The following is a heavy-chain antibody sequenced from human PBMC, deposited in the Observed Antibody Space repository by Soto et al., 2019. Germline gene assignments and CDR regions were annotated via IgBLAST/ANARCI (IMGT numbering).Heavy chain of an antibody. V-gene: IGHV1-8*01. J-gene: IGHJ6*03. D-gene: IGHD2-2*01. CDR3: ARDCSSTSCYGTYYYYYMDV. CDR1: GYTFTSYD. Sequence: VSVKVSCKASGYTFTSYDINWVRQATGQGLEWMGWMNPNSGNTGYAQKFQGRVTMTRNTSISTAYMELSSLRSEDTAVYYCARDCSSTSCYGTYYYYYMDVWGKGTTVTVSS. CDR2: MNPNSGNT.